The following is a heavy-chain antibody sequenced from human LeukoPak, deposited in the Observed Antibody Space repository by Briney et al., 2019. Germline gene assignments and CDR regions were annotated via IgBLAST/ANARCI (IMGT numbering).Heavy chain of an antibody. CDR1: GYTFTGYF. D-gene: IGHD6-25*01. J-gene: IGHJ4*02. Sequence: GASVKVSCKASGYTFTGYFMHWVRQAPGQGLEWMGWINPNSGGTSYLQNVQGRVTMTRDTSISTAYMDLSRLRSDDTAVYYCARGRPGDYFDYWGQGTLVTVSS. CDR3: ARGRPGDYFDY. CDR2: INPNSGGT. V-gene: IGHV1-2*02.